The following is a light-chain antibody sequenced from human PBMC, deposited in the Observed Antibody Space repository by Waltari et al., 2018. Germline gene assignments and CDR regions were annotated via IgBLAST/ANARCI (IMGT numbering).Light chain of an antibody. CDR2: RNN. Sequence: QSVLTQPPSPSGTPGQRVTISCSGTSPTTGGTYVYWYQQPPGTAPKLLIYRNNQRPSGVPDRFSGSKSGTSASLAISGRRSEDEADYYCAAWDDSLSGSWVFGGGTKLTVL. CDR3: AAWDDSLSGSWV. V-gene: IGLV1-47*01. CDR1: SPTTGGTY. J-gene: IGLJ3*02.